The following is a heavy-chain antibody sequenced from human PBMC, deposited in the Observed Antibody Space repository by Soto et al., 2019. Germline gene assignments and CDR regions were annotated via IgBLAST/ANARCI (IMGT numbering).Heavy chain of an antibody. J-gene: IGHJ4*02. CDR1: GFTFSSYA. CDR3: ARDRTLFGTGPTYYFDY. D-gene: IGHD1-1*01. V-gene: IGHV3-30-3*01. Sequence: GGSLRLSCAASGFTFSSYAMHWVRQAPGKGLKWVAVMSYDGTNKYYADSVKGRFTISRDNSKNTLYLQMNSLRAEDTAVYYCARDRTLFGTGPTYYFDYWGRGTLVTVSS. CDR2: MSYDGTNK.